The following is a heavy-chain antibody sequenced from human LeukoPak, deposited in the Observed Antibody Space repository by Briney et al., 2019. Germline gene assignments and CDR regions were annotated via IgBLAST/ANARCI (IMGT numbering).Heavy chain of an antibody. CDR3: AIDVLRYFDWPY. D-gene: IGHD3-9*01. CDR1: GFTFSSYS. V-gene: IGHV3-21*01. Sequence: GGSLRLSCAASGFTFSSYSMNRVRQAPGKGLEWVSSISSSSSYIYYADSVKGRFTISRDNAKNSLYLQMNSLRAEDTAVYYCAIDVLRYFDWPYWGQGTLVTVSS. CDR2: ISSSSSYI. J-gene: IGHJ4*02.